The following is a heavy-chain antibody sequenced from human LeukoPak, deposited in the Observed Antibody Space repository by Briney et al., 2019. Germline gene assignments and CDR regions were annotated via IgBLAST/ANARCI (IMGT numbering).Heavy chain of an antibody. V-gene: IGHV4-39*07. CDR2: IYYSGST. D-gene: IGHD5-12*01. CDR1: GGSTSSSSYY. Sequence: SETLSLTCTVSGGSTSSSSYYWGWIRQPPGKGLEWIGSIYYSGSTYYNPSLKSRVTISVDTSKNQFSLKLSSVTAADTAVYYCARVGGGYEFDYWGQGTLVTVSS. CDR3: ARVGGGYEFDY. J-gene: IGHJ4*02.